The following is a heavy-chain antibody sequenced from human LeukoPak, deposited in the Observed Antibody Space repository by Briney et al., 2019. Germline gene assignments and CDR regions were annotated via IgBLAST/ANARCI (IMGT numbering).Heavy chain of an antibody. Sequence: SETLSLTCTVSGGSISYYYWSWIRQSPGKGLEWIGYIYYSGTTNYIPSLKSRVTISVDTSKNQFSLQLRSVTAADTAVYYCAREDPQTTVPEGMDVWGQGTTVTVSS. CDR1: GGSISYYY. V-gene: IGHV4-59*01. CDR2: IYYSGTT. CDR3: AREDPQTTVPEGMDV. D-gene: IGHD4-17*01. J-gene: IGHJ6*02.